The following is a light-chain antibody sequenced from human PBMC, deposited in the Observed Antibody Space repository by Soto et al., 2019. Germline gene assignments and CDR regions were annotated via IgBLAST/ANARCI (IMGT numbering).Light chain of an antibody. CDR3: QQYGSSPAIT. CDR2: GAS. J-gene: IGKJ5*01. CDR1: QSVSSY. Sequence: EIVLTQSPATLSLSPGERAILSCRASQSVSSYLAWYQQKPGQAPRLLIYGASSRATGIPDRFSGSGSGTDFTLTISRLEPEDFAVYYCQQYGSSPAITFGQGTRLEIK. V-gene: IGKV3-20*01.